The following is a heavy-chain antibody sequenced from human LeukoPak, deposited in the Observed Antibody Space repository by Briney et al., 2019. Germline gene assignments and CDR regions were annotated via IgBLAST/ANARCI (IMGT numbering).Heavy chain of an antibody. Sequence: GGSLRLSCAASGFTFSSYWMHWVRQAPGKGLVWVPRINSDGNTITYADSVKGRFTISRDNAKDTLYLQMNSLRAEDTAVYYCARVTVSSSEVIFDYWGQGSLVTVSS. V-gene: IGHV3-74*01. CDR3: ARVTVSSSEVIFDY. D-gene: IGHD2-21*01. CDR2: INSDGNTI. J-gene: IGHJ4*02. CDR1: GFTFSSYW.